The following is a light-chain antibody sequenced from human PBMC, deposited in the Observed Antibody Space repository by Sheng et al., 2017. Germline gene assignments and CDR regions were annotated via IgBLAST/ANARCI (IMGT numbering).Light chain of an antibody. CDR1: ASDVGAYTF. CDR3: SSYTIRSTRV. J-gene: IGLJ3*02. V-gene: IGLV2-14*03. Sequence: QSALTQPASVSGSPGQSITISCTGTASDVGAYTFVSWYQQYPGKAPKALIYDVSNRPSGISSRFSGSKSGNTASLTISGLQPEDEADYYCSSYTIRSTRVFGGGTKLTVL. CDR2: DVS.